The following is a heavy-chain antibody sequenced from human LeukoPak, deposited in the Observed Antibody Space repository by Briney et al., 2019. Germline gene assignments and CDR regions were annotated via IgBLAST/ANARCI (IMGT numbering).Heavy chain of an antibody. D-gene: IGHD3-22*01. CDR3: ASAPSGYDSSGYYPEFDY. CDR1: GGTFSSYA. Sequence: SVKVSCKASGGTFSSYAISWVRQPPGQGLEWAGRIIPIFGIANYAQKFQGRVTITADKSTSTAYMELSSLRSEDTAVYYCASAPSGYDSSGYYPEFDYWGQGTLVTVSS. J-gene: IGHJ4*02. V-gene: IGHV1-69*04. CDR2: IIPIFGIA.